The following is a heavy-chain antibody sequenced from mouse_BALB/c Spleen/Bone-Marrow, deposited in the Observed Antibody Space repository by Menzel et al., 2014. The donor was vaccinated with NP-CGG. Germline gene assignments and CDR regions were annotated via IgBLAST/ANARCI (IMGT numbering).Heavy chain of an antibody. V-gene: IGHV1-54*01. J-gene: IGHJ2*01. CDR1: GYALTDYL. Sequence: QVHVKQSGAELVRPGTSVKVSCKASGYALTDYLMEWLKQRPGQGLEWIAVINPGSGSTNYNEKFKDKATLTADKSSSTACMQLSSLTSDGSAVYFCARYDGYFDYGGQGTILTVSS. CDR2: INPGSGST. CDR3: ARYDGYFDY. D-gene: IGHD2-3*01.